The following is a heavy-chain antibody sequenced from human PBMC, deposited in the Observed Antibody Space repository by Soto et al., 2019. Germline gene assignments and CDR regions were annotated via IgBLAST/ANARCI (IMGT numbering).Heavy chain of an antibody. CDR2: INPGNGNT. Sequence: ASVKVSCKASGYTFANYAIHWVLQAPGQRLEWMGWINPGNGNTNYAQKLQGRVTMTTDTSTSTAYMELRSLRSDDTAVYYCARGVPRHISPHARWLDYWGQGTLVTVSS. CDR3: ARGVPRHISPHARWLDY. J-gene: IGHJ4*02. V-gene: IGHV1-3*01. CDR1: GYTFANYA. D-gene: IGHD2-15*01.